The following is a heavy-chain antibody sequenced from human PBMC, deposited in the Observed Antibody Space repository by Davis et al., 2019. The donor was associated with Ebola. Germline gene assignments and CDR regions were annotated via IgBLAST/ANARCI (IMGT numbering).Heavy chain of an antibody. V-gene: IGHV1-18*01. D-gene: IGHD2-2*01. J-gene: IGHJ5*02. CDR1: AYTFISHG. Sequence: ASVTVSRTASAYTFISHGIIWLRQVPAQGLELMGWISAYNGNTNYAQNLQGRVTMTTDTSTSTAYMELRSLSSADTAVYYCARARRDIVVVPAARGGWFDPWGQGTLVTVSS. CDR2: ISAYNGNT. CDR3: ARARRDIVVVPAARGGWFDP.